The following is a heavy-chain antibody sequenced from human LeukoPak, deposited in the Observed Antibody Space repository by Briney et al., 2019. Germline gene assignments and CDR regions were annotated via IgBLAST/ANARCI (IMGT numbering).Heavy chain of an antibody. CDR1: GFTFSSYD. V-gene: IGHV3-13*04. D-gene: IGHD2-8*01. J-gene: IGHJ6*02. Sequence: GGSLRLSCAASGFTFSSYDMHWVRQATGKGLEWVSAIGTAGDTYYPGSVKGRFTISRENAKNSLYLQMNSLRAGDTAVYYCARDNSSTNGIVSGYYGMDVWGQGTTVTVSS. CDR3: ARDNSSTNGIVSGYYGMDV. CDR2: IGTAGDT.